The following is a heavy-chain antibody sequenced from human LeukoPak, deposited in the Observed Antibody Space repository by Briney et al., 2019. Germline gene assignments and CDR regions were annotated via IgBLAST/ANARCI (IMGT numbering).Heavy chain of an antibody. J-gene: IGHJ4*02. Sequence: GSVCLSCAASGFTFCDFDLLRLGQAHGHGLVWLGRTKTKAEREGNAYAASVKGRFTVYRDDSKNMALLQMNSLKIEDTAVYYCARRDCTSFRCYSFDYWGQGALDTVPS. CDR2: TKTKAEREGN. V-gene: IGHV3-73*01. D-gene: IGHD2-21*02. CDR3: ARRDCTSFRCYSFDY. CDR1: GFTFCDFD.